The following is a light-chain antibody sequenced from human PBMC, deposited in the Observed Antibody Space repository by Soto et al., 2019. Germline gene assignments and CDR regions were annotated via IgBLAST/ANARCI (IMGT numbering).Light chain of an antibody. CDR1: QSVSSSY. Sequence: EIVLTQSPGTLSLSPGERATLSCRASQSVSSSYLAWYQQKPGQAPRLLIYGASSRATGIPDWFSGSGSGTDLTLTISRLEPEDFAVYYCQQYGSSPPYTFGQGTKLEIK. V-gene: IGKV3-20*01. CDR2: GAS. J-gene: IGKJ2*01. CDR3: QQYGSSPPYT.